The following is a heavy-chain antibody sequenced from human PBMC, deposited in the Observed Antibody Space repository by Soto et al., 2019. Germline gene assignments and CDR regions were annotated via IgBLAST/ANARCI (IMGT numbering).Heavy chain of an antibody. J-gene: IGHJ5*02. Sequence: QVQLVESGGGVVQPGRSLRLSCAASGFTFSSYAMHWVRQAPGKGLEWVAVISYDGSNKYYADSVKGRFTISRDNSKNTLYLQMNRLRAEDTAVYYCASNYYDSSGYYWLDPWGQGTLVTVSS. D-gene: IGHD3-22*01. CDR3: ASNYYDSSGYYWLDP. CDR2: ISYDGSNK. CDR1: GFTFSSYA. V-gene: IGHV3-30-3*01.